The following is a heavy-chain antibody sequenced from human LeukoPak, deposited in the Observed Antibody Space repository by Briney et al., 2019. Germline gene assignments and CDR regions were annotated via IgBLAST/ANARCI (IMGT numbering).Heavy chain of an antibody. D-gene: IGHD3-10*02. J-gene: IGHJ6*04. CDR2: ISYDGSNT. V-gene: IGHV3-74*01. CDR1: GITLSTYW. Sequence: GSLRLSRAASGITLSTYWIHWVRQAPGKGLVWVSRISYDGSNTNYADSVKGRFTVSRDNAKNTVYLQMNSLRAEDTAVYYCAELGITMIGGVWGKGTTVTISS. CDR3: AELGITMIGGV.